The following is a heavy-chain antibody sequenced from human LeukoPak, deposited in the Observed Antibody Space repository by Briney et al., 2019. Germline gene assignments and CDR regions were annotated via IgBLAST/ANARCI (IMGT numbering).Heavy chain of an antibody. CDR3: ARGLRRMNWFDP. J-gene: IGHJ5*02. V-gene: IGHV1-8*01. CDR1: GYTFTSYD. CDR2: MNPNSGNT. Sequence: GASVKVSCKAAGYTFTSYDINWGRQATGQGLEWMGWMNPNSGNTGYAQKFQVRVTMTRNTSISTAYMELSSLRSEDTAAYYCARGLRRMNWFDPWGQGTLVTVSS. D-gene: IGHD2-15*01.